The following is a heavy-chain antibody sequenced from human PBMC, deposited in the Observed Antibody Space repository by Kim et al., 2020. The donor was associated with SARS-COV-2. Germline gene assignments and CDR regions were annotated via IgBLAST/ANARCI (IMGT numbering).Heavy chain of an antibody. CDR1: GFSFDDSA. Sequence: SLRLSCVASGFSFDDSAMHWGRQAPGKGLEWVSGINYNSGKVGYADSVKGRFTISRDNAKNSLYLQMNSLRDEDTALYYCAKARLTESNWFDPWGQGT. CDR2: INYNSGKV. J-gene: IGHJ5*02. CDR3: AKARLTESNWFDP. V-gene: IGHV3-9*01. D-gene: IGHD6-25*01.